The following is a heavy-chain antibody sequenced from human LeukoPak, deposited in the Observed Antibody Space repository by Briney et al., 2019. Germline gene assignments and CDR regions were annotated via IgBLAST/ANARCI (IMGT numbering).Heavy chain of an antibody. D-gene: IGHD3-10*01. V-gene: IGHV3-23*01. CDR2: ASYRGDYT. J-gene: IGHJ4*01. CDR3: AKEESWFGELLYFDY. CDR1: GFTFSDYG. Sequence: GALRLSRAASGFTFSDYGMTWVRQVPGKGLEWVAAASYRGDYTFYADSVKGRFTISKDNSMNTVYLQMNSLRAEDTAVYYCAKEESWFGELLYFDYWGQEPWSPSPQ.